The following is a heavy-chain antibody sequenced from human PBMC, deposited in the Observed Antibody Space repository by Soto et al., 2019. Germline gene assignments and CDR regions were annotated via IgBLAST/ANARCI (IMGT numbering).Heavy chain of an antibody. Sequence: EVRLLQSGGGSVQRGGSLRLSCVGSGFTFEAYTMAWVRQAPGKGLEWVSDIKGAGPDTYYSDSVKGRFTISRDISRKTLYLVMNSLRVDDSGKYFCAKGGPQTGPVTAKMPYDYWGQGALVSVSS. J-gene: IGHJ4*02. V-gene: IGHV3-23*01. CDR1: GFTFEAYT. CDR3: AKGGPQTGPVTAKMPYDY. CDR2: IKGAGPDT. D-gene: IGHD2-21*02.